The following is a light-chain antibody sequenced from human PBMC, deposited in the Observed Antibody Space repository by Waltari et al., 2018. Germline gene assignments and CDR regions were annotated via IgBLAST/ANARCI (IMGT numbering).Light chain of an antibody. CDR1: QSVSSY. Sequence: EIVLPQSPATLSLSPGERATLSCRASQSVSSYLAWYKQKPGQAPRLLIYDASNWATGIPTRFSGSGSGTDFTLTISSLEPEDFAVYYCQQRSNWPRELTFGGGTKVEIK. CDR3: QQRSNWPRELT. V-gene: IGKV3-11*01. J-gene: IGKJ4*01. CDR2: DAS.